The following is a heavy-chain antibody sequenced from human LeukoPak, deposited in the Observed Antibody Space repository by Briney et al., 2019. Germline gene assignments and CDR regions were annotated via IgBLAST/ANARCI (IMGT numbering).Heavy chain of an antibody. CDR2: IYYSGST. CDR1: GGSISSSSYY. CDR3: ARGTVIEY. D-gene: IGHD4-17*01. V-gene: IGHV4-39*07. J-gene: IGHJ4*02. Sequence: SETLSLTCTVSGGSISSSSYYWGWIRQPPGKGLEWIGSIYYSGSTYYNPSLKSRVTISVDTSKNQFSLKLTSVTAADTAVYYCARGTVIEYWGQGTLVTVSS.